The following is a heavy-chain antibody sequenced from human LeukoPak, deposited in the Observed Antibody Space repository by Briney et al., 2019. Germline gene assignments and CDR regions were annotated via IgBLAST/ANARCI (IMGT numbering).Heavy chain of an antibody. D-gene: IGHD3-10*01. CDR3: ARDPSLQFGEPYFDY. CDR1: GGSNSSYY. V-gene: IGHV4-4*07. CDR2: IYTSGST. J-gene: IGHJ4*02. Sequence: TETLSLTCTVSGGSNSSYYWNWIRQPAGKGLEWIGRIYTSGSTNYNPSLESRVTMSVDTSKNQFSLKLSSVTAADTAVYYCARDPSLQFGEPYFDYWGQGTLVTVSS.